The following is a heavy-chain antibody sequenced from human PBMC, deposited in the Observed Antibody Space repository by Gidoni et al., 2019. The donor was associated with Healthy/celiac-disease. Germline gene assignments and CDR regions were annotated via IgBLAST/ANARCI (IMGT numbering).Heavy chain of an antibody. CDR3: ARGHTSGSYLVRFDP. Sequence: QVQLQQSGPGLAKPSPTLPITCAIPGASVSSNSAAWNWIRQSPSKGLEWLGRTYYRSKWYNDYSVSVKSRITINPDTSKNQFSLQLNSVTPEDTAVYYCARGHTSGSYLVRFDPWGQGTLVTVSS. D-gene: IGHD1-26*01. CDR2: TYYRSKWYN. V-gene: IGHV6-1*01. CDR1: GASVSSNSAA. J-gene: IGHJ5*02.